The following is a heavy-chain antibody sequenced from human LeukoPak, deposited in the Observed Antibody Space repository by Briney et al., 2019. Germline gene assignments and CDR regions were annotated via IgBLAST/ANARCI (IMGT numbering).Heavy chain of an antibody. CDR1: GGSLISTTYY. Sequence: SEPLSLPCAVPGGSLISTTYYWGGIRPPPGKGLEGIGTIYYSGSTYYNPSLKSRVTVSVDMSKNQFSLQLSSVTAADTALYYCARAPRTGAWDMIAFGGVIVHGDAFDFWGQGTMVTVSS. V-gene: IGHV4-39*07. D-gene: IGHD3-16*02. J-gene: IGHJ3*01. CDR3: ARAPRTGAWDMIAFGGVIVHGDAFDF. CDR2: IYYSGST.